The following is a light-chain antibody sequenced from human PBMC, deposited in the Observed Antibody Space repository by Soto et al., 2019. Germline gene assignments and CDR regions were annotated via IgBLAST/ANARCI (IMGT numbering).Light chain of an antibody. CDR2: GAS. CDR3: QQYNNWGT. Sequence: EIVMTQSPATLSVSPGERATLSCRASQSVSSNLAWYQQKPGQAPRLLIYGASTRATGIPARFSGSGSGTEFTLTISRRQSEDFAVYYCQQYNNWGTFGQGTKVEIK. J-gene: IGKJ1*01. V-gene: IGKV3-15*01. CDR1: QSVSSN.